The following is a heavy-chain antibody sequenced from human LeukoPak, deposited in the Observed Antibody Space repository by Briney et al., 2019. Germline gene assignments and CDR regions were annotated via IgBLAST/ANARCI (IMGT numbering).Heavy chain of an antibody. J-gene: IGHJ2*01. V-gene: IGHV4-4*02. CDR2: IYHSGST. CDR3: ARATMVRTWYFDL. Sequence: SETLSLTCAVSGGSISSSNWWSWVRQPPGKGLEWIGEIYHSGSTNYNPSLKSRVTISVDKSKNQFSLKLSSVTAADTAVYYCARATMVRTWYFDLWGRGTLVTVSS. CDR1: GGSISSSNW. D-gene: IGHD3-10*01.